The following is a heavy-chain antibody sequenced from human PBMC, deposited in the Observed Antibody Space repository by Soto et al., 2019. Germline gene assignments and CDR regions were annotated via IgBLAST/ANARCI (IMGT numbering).Heavy chain of an antibody. V-gene: IGHV1-3*01. D-gene: IGHD5-12*01. CDR1: GYTFTSYA. CDR2: INAGNGNT. J-gene: IGHJ4*02. Sequence: GASVKVSCKASGYTFTSYAMHWVRQAPGQRLEWMGWINAGNGNTKYSQKFQGRVTITRDTSASTAYMELSSLRSEDTAVYYCARAPVYTWGRNSQGPDIAPTAYDYWGQGTLVTVSS. CDR3: ARAPVYTWGRNSQGPDIAPTAYDY.